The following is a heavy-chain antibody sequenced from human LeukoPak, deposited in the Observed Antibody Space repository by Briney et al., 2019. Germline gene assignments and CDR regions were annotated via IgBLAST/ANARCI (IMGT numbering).Heavy chain of an antibody. CDR2: SNYSGST. CDR1: GGSISSSSYY. V-gene: IGHV4-39*01. J-gene: IGHJ6*02. D-gene: IGHD2-15*01. CDR3: ARLRVVVVAATRYYYGMDV. Sequence: SETLSLTRTVSGGSISSSSYYWGWIRQPPGKGLEWIGSSNYSGSTYYNPSLKIRVTISVDTSKNQFSLKLSSVTAADTAVYYCARLRVVVVAATRYYYGMDVWGQGTTVTVSS.